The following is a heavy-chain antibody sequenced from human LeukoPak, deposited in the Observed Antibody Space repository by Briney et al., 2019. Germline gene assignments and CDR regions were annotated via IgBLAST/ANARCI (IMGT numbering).Heavy chain of an antibody. J-gene: IGHJ4*02. CDR1: GFTFTTYW. V-gene: IGHV3-21*01. CDR3: ANGGGSYYVLGNLGGFDY. CDR2: ISSSSSYI. D-gene: IGHD1-26*01. Sequence: PGGSLRLSCAASGFTFTTYWMHWVRQAPGKGLEWVSSISSSSSYIYYADSVKGRFTISRDNAKNSLYLQMNSLRAEDTAVYYCANGGGSYYVLGNLGGFDYWGQGTLVTVSS.